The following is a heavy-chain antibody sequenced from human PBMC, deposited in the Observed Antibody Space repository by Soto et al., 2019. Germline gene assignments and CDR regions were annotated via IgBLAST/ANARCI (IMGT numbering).Heavy chain of an antibody. V-gene: IGHV1-18*04. CDR3: ARDRDIVVVPAAISNYYYGMDV. D-gene: IGHD2-2*02. CDR2: ISAYNGNT. CDR1: GYTFTSYG. J-gene: IGHJ6*02. Sequence: GASVKVSCKASGYTFTSYGISWVGQAPGQGLEWMGWISAYNGNTNYAQKLQGRVTMTTDTSTSTAYMELRSLRSDDTAVYYCARDRDIVVVPAAISNYYYGMDVWGQGTTVTVSS.